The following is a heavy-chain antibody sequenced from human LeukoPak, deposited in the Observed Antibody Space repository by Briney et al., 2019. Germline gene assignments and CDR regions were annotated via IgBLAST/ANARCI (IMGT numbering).Heavy chain of an antibody. J-gene: IGHJ6*02. CDR2: IISNWDTT. Sequence: KGLXXXAXIISNWDTTYYANSVKARFTISRDNSKNTLYLQMGSLRAEDMAVFYCARDSSITNYYYGMDVRGQGTTVTVSS. V-gene: IGHV3-64*01. D-gene: IGHD2-2*01. CDR3: ARDSSITNYYYGMDV.